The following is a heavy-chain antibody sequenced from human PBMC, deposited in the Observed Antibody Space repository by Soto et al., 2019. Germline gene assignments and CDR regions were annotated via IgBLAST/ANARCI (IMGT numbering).Heavy chain of an antibody. CDR2: INHSGST. V-gene: IGHV4-34*01. CDR3: ARSSASIFGVVIGDNWFDP. J-gene: IGHJ5*02. CDR1: GGSFSGYY. Sequence: SETLSLTCAVYGGSFSGYYWSWIRQPPGKGLEWIGEINHSGSTNYNPSLKSRVTISVDTSKNQFSLKLSSVTAADTAVYYCARSSASIFGVVIGDNWFDPWGQGTLVTVSS. D-gene: IGHD3-3*01.